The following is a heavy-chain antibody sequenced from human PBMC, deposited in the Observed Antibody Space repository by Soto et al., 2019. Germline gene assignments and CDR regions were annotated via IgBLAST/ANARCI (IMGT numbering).Heavy chain of an antibody. D-gene: IGHD3-3*01. J-gene: IGHJ5*02. Sequence: PSETLSLTCTVSGGSISSSSYYWGWIRQPPGKGLEWIGSIYYSGSTYYNPSLKSRVTISVDTSKNQFSLKLSSVTAADTAVYYCARQSRLRFLEWLSWFDPWGQGTLVTVS. V-gene: IGHV4-39*01. CDR1: GGSISSSSYY. CDR3: ARQSRLRFLEWLSWFDP. CDR2: IYYSGST.